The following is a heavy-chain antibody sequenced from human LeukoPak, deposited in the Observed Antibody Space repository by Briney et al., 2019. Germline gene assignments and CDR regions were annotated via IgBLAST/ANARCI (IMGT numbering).Heavy chain of an antibody. CDR3: AKDNIRIVVAGTIDY. J-gene: IGHJ4*02. Sequence: GGSLRLSCAASGFTFSSYSMNWVRQAPGKGLEWVSSISSRSSYIYYADSVKGRFTISRDNAKNSLYLQMNSLRSEDTALYYCAKDNIRIVVAGTIDYWGQGTLVTVSS. V-gene: IGHV3-21*04. CDR1: GFTFSSYS. CDR2: ISSRSSYI. D-gene: IGHD6-19*01.